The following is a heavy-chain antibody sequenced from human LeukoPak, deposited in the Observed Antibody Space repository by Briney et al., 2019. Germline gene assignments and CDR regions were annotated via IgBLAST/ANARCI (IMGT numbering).Heavy chain of an antibody. CDR3: ARRLTQYDCFDP. D-gene: IGHD2-2*01. CDR1: GDSVSSNSVT. J-gene: IGHJ5*02. CDR2: TYYRSTWYN. Sequence: SQTLSLTCANSGDSVSSNSVTWNWIRQSPSRGLEWLGRTYYRSTWYNDYAVSVRGRITVNPDTSKDQFSLHLNSVTPEDTAVYYCARRLTQYDCFDPWGQGILVTVSS. V-gene: IGHV6-1*01.